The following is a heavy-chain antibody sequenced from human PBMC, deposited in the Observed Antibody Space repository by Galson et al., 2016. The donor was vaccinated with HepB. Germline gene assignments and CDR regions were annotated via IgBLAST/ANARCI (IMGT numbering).Heavy chain of an antibody. CDR2: ISSTTGTT. CDR3: AKDRGLLVGPTRH. D-gene: IGHD2-15*01. Sequence: SLRLSCAASGFNFRDYAMSWVRQAPGKGLEWISAISSTTGTTYYTDSVKGRFTISRDISKNTLFLHMNSLRAEDTAICHCAKDRGLLVGPTRHWGQGALVIVSS. CDR1: GFNFRDYA. V-gene: IGHV3-23*01. J-gene: IGHJ4*02.